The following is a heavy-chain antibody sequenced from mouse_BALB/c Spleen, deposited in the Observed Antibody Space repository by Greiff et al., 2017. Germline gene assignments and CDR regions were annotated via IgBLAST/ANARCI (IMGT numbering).Heavy chain of an antibody. CDR3: ARDYYYGRDYFDY. D-gene: IGHD1-1*01. Sequence: QVQLQQPGAELVKPGASVKLSCKASGYTFTSYWMHWVKQRPGQGLEWIGEINPSNGRTNYNEKFKSKATLTVDKSSSTAYMQLSSLTSEDSAVYYCARDYYYGRDYFDYWGQGTTLTVSS. CDR2: INPSNGRT. V-gene: IGHV1S81*02. J-gene: IGHJ2*01. CDR1: GYTFTSYW.